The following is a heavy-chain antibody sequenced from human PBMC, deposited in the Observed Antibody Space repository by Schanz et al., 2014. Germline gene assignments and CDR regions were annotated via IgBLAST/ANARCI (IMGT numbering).Heavy chain of an antibody. CDR2: ISGYNGHT. CDR3: ARGIPYCSSTSCSGLDAYDV. V-gene: IGHV1-18*01. Sequence: QVQLVQSGVEVKSPGASVRVSCKASGYSFTDYAIHWVRQAPGQGLEWMGWISGYNGHTTYAQKFQGRVTMTTDTSTSTAYMELRNVRYDDTAMYYCARGIPYCSSTSCSGLDAYDVWGQGTLVTVSS. D-gene: IGHD2-2*01. J-gene: IGHJ3*01. CDR1: GYSFTDYA.